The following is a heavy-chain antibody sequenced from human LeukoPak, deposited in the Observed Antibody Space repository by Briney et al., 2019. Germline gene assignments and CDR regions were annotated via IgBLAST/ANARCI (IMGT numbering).Heavy chain of an antibody. D-gene: IGHD3-10*01. V-gene: IGHV3-64*01. CDR1: GFTFSSYA. Sequence: GGSLRLSCAASGFTFSSYAMHWVRQAPGKGLEYVSAISSNGGSTYYANSVKGRFTISRDNSKNTLYLRMGSLRAEDMAVYYCARSPGEVVNPEYAFDIWGQGTMVTVSS. CDR3: ARSPGEVVNPEYAFDI. CDR2: ISSNGGST. J-gene: IGHJ3*02.